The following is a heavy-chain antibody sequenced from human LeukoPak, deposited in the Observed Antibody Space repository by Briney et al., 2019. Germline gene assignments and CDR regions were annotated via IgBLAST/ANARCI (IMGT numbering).Heavy chain of an antibody. CDR1: GGSFSGYY. Sequence: SETLSLTCAVYGGSFSGYYWSWIRQPPGKGLEWIGEINHSGSTNYNPSLKSRVTISVDTSKNQFSLKLSSVTAADTAVYYCARGHITMPSPPKKRRCYFDYWGQGTLVTVSS. CDR2: INHSGST. D-gene: IGHD3-10*01. J-gene: IGHJ4*02. V-gene: IGHV4-34*01. CDR3: ARGHITMPSPPKKRRCYFDY.